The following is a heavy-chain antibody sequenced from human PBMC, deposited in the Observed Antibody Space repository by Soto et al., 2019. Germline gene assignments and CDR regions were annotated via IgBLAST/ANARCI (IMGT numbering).Heavy chain of an antibody. V-gene: IGHV3-23*01. D-gene: IGHD3-10*01. CDR1: GFTFSSYA. CDR3: AKDHSTMVRGDEDAFDI. J-gene: IGHJ3*02. Sequence: PGGSLRLSCAASGFTFSSYAMSWVRQAPGKGLEWVSAISGSGGSTYYADSVKGRFTISRDNSKNTLYLQMNSLRAEDTAVYYCAKDHSTMVRGDEDAFDIWGQGTMVTVSS. CDR2: ISGSGGST.